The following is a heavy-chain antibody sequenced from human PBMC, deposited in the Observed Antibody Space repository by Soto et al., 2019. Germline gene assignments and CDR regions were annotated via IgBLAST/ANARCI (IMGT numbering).Heavy chain of an antibody. Sequence: QLQLQESGSGLVKPSQTLSLTCAVSGGSISSGGYSWSWIRPPPGKGLAWIVNIYHSGSTYYNHSFKSRVTLSVDRSKNQFSVKLSSVPAADTAVYCCAAGCWLPRYCWGHGTLVTVS. CDR1: GGSISSGGYS. J-gene: IGHJ4*01. CDR3: AAGCWLPRYC. V-gene: IGHV4-30-2*01. D-gene: IGHD5-12*01. CDR2: IYHSGST.